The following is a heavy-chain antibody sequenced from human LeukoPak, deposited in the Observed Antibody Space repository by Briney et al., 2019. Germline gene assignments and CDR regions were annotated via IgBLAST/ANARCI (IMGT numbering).Heavy chain of an antibody. CDR2: ISGSGGST. D-gene: IGHD6-19*01. V-gene: IGHV3-23*01. J-gene: IGHJ4*02. CDR1: GFTFSSYA. Sequence: GGSLRLSCAASGFTFSSYAMSWVRQAPGKGLEWVSAISGSGGSTYYADSVKGRFTISRVNSKNTLYLQMNRLRSEHTAVYCCAKAGIAVARSPIAYSGQGSLVTVSS. CDR3: AKAGIAVARSPIAY.